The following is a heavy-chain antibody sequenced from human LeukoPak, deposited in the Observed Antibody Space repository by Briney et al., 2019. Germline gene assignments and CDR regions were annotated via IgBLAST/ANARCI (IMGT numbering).Heavy chain of an antibody. CDR1: GDSISSSY. Sequence: SETLSLTCTVSGDSISSSYWSWIRQPPGKGLEWIGYIYYSGSTNYNPSLKSRVTISVDTSKNQFSLRLSSVTAADTAVYYCARTPRAPYYDYVWGSYRKDFDYWGQGTLVTVSS. CDR3: ARTPRAPYYDYVWGSYRKDFDY. V-gene: IGHV4-59*01. CDR2: IYYSGST. D-gene: IGHD3-16*01. J-gene: IGHJ4*02.